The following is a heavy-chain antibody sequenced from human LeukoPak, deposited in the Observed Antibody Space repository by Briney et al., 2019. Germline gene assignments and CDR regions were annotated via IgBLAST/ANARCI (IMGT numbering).Heavy chain of an antibody. Sequence: PSETLSLTCAVYGGSFSGYYWSWIRQPPGKGLEWIGEINHSGSTNYNPSLKSQVTISVDTSKNQFSLKLSSVTAADTAVYYCAREMSPGAFDIWGQGTMVTVSS. D-gene: IGHD5-24*01. CDR1: GGSFSGYY. CDR2: INHSGST. CDR3: AREMSPGAFDI. V-gene: IGHV4-34*01. J-gene: IGHJ3*02.